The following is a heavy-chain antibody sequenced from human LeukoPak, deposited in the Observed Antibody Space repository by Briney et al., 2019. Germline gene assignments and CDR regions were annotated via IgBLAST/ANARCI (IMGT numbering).Heavy chain of an antibody. CDR2: INPTGGST. CDR1: GYTFTGYY. Sequence: ASVNVSCKASGYTFTGYYMHWVRQAPGKGLEWMGKINPTGGSTTYAQKFQGRVTMTRDMSTNTVYMELSSLRSEDTAVYYCARQGRSGSYSAFSWFDPWGQGTLVTVSS. D-gene: IGHD3-22*01. V-gene: IGHV1-46*01. J-gene: IGHJ5*02. CDR3: ARQGRSGSYSAFSWFDP.